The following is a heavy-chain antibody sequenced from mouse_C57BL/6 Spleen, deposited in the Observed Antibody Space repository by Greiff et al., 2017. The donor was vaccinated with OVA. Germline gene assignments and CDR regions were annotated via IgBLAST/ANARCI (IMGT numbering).Heavy chain of an antibody. D-gene: IGHD1-1*01. CDR3: ARDYYGSRNLFAY. V-gene: IGHV1-18*01. CDR1: RYTFTDYN. Sequence: VQLQQSGPELVKPGASVKIPCKASRYTFTDYNMDWVKQSHGKSLEWIGDINPNNGGTIYNQKFKGKATLTVDKSSSTAYMELRSLTSEDTAVYYCARDYYGSRNLFAYWGQGTLVTVSA. J-gene: IGHJ3*01. CDR2: INPNNGGT.